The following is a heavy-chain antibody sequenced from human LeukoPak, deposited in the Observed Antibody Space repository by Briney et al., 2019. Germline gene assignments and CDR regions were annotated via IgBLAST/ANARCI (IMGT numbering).Heavy chain of an antibody. V-gene: IGHV4-34*01. CDR3: ARGSSWYGY. Sequence: PSKTLSLTCAVYGGSFSGYYWSWIRQPPGKGLEWIGEINHSGSTNYNPSLKSRVTISVDTSKNQFSLKLSSVTAADTAVYYCARGSSWYGYWGQGTLVTVSS. CDR2: INHSGST. J-gene: IGHJ4*02. CDR1: GGSFSGYY. D-gene: IGHD6-13*01.